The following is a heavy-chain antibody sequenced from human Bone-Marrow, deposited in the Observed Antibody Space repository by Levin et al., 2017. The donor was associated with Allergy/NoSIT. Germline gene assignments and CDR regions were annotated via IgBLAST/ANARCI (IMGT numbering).Heavy chain of an antibody. CDR2: INPNSGGT. CDR1: GYTFTGYY. D-gene: IGHD3-16*01. Sequence: GESLKISCKASGYTFTGYYMHWVRQAPGQGLEWMGRINPNSGGTNYAQKFQGRVTMTRDTSISTAYMELSRLRSDDTAVYYCASLYWSLGGQTYYYYGMDVWGQGTTVTVSS. V-gene: IGHV1-2*06. CDR3: ASLYWSLGGQTYYYYGMDV. J-gene: IGHJ6*02.